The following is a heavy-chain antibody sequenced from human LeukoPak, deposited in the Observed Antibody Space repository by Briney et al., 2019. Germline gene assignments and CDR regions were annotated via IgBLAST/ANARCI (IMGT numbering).Heavy chain of an antibody. CDR2: INPNRGGT. Sequence: ASVKVSCKASGYTFTGYYMHWVRQAPGQGLEWMGWINPNRGGTNYAQKFQGRVTMTRDTSISTAYMELSRLRSDDTAVYYCARDQRGYGDYSDYWGQGTLVTVSS. D-gene: IGHD4-17*01. J-gene: IGHJ4*02. CDR3: ARDQRGYGDYSDY. V-gene: IGHV1-2*02. CDR1: GYTFTGYY.